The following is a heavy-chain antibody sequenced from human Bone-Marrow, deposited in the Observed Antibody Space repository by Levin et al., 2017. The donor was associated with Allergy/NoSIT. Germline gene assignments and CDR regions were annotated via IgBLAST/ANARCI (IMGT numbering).Heavy chain of an antibody. V-gene: IGHV3-9*01. J-gene: IGHJ6*02. CDR3: AKDKGSSGSYYNGYYYYGMDV. CDR2: ISWNSGSI. CDR1: GFTFDDYA. Sequence: GGSLRLSCAASGFTFDDYAMHWVRQAPGKGLEWVSGISWNSGSIGYADSVKGRFTISRDNAKNSLYLQMNSLRAEDTALYYCAKDKGSSGSYYNGYYYYGMDVWGQGTTVTVSS. D-gene: IGHD3-10*01.